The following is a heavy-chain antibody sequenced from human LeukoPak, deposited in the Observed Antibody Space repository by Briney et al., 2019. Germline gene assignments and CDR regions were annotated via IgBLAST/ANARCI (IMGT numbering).Heavy chain of an antibody. CDR3: AKVWGYYDSSGFDY. CDR2: ILSDGSKE. D-gene: IGHD3-22*01. V-gene: IGHV3-30*02. Sequence: GGSLRLSCAASGFIFSSYGMHWVRQAPGKGLEWVAVILSDGSKEFYTDSVKGRFTISRDNSKNTLYLQMNSLRAEDTALYYCAKVWGYYDSSGFDYWGQGTLVTVSS. CDR1: GFIFSSYG. J-gene: IGHJ4*02.